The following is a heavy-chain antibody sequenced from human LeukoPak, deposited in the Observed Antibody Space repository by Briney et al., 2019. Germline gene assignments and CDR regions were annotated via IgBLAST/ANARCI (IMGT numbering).Heavy chain of an antibody. D-gene: IGHD6-6*01. CDR1: GGSISSGSYY. Sequence: SETLSLTCTVSGGSISSGSYYWSWIRQPAGKGLEWIGRIYSSGSTNYNPSLESRVTISADTSKNQFSLRLNSVTAADTAVYYCAREYSSSPCFDYWGQGTLVTVSS. CDR3: AREYSSSPCFDY. J-gene: IGHJ4*02. V-gene: IGHV4-61*02. CDR2: IYSSGST.